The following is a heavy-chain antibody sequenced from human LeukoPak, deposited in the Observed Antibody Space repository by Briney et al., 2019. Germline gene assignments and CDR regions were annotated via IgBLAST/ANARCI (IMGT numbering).Heavy chain of an antibody. D-gene: IGHD6-6*01. V-gene: IGHV3-30*04. CDR3: AREGGHSSSWATKYYFDY. Sequence: GGSLRLSCAASGFTFSSYAMHWVRQAPGKGLEWVAVISYDGSNKYYADSVKGRFTISRDNSKNTLYLQMNSLRAEDTAVYYCAREGGHSSSWATKYYFDYWGQGTLVTVSS. CDR1: GFTFSSYA. CDR2: ISYDGSNK. J-gene: IGHJ4*02.